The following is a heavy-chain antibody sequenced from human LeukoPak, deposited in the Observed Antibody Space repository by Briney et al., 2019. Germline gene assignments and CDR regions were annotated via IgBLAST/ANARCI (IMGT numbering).Heavy chain of an antibody. D-gene: IGHD6-13*01. Sequence: ASVKVSCKASGYTFTNYGINWVRQATGQGLEWMGWMNPRSGYTGYLQKFQGRVTMTGSTSISTAYLELNSLTSEDTAVYYCARGNRLYSSSWSSLPFDIWGQGSMVTVPS. J-gene: IGHJ3*02. CDR3: ARGNRLYSSSWSSLPFDI. CDR1: GYTFTNYG. V-gene: IGHV1-8*01. CDR2: MNPRSGYT.